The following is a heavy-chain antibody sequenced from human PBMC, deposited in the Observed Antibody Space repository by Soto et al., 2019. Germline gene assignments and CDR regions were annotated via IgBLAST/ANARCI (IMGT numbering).Heavy chain of an antibody. CDR1: GGSFSGYY. J-gene: IGHJ5*02. CDR2: INHSGST. CDR3: ARGGWNIVVVPAAPQNWFEP. D-gene: IGHD2-2*01. V-gene: IGHV4-34*01. Sequence: SETXSLTCAFYGGSFSGYYWIWIRQPPGKGLELIGEINHSGSTNYNPSLKSRVTISADTSKNQFSLKLSSVNAADTAVYYCARGGWNIVVVPAAPQNWFEPWGKGTLVTVS.